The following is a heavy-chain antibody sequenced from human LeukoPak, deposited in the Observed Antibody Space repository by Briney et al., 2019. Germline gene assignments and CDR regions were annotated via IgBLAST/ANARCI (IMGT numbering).Heavy chain of an antibody. J-gene: IGHJ4*02. D-gene: IGHD5-12*01. Sequence: SETLSLTCTVSGGSIISYYLSWIRQPAGKGLEWIGRIYTSGSPNYNPSLKSRVTMSVDTSKNQFSLKLSSVTAADTAVYYCARTRGYDGPFDYWGQGTLVTVSS. CDR1: GGSIISYY. CDR3: ARTRGYDGPFDY. V-gene: IGHV4-4*07. CDR2: IYTSGSP.